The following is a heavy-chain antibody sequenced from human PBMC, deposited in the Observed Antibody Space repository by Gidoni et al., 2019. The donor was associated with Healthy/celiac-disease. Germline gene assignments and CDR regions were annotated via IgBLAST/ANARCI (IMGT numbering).Heavy chain of an antibody. Sequence: QLQLQESGPGLVKPSETLSLTCTVPGGSISSGSYYWGWISQPPGKGLEWIGSIYYSGSTYYNPSLKSRVTISVDTSKNQFSLKLSSVTAADTAVYYCARPVVPAATRLGGQGYYYYYYMDVWGKGTTVTVSS. CDR3: ARPVVPAATRLGGQGYYYYYYMDV. CDR2: IYYSGST. CDR1: GGSISSGSYY. V-gene: IGHV4-39*01. D-gene: IGHD2-2*01. J-gene: IGHJ6*03.